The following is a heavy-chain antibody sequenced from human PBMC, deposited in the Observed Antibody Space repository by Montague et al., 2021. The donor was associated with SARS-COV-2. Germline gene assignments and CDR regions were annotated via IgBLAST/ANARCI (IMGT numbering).Heavy chain of an antibody. Sequence: SETLSLTCTVSGGSISSSSYYWGWICQPPGEGLEWIGSIYYSGSTYYNPSLKSRVTISVDTSKNQFSLKLSSVTAADTAVYYCARLHCSSTSCYYLFFAETSHFDYWGQGTLVTVSS. CDR3: ARLHCSSTSCYYLFFAETSHFDY. CDR2: IYYSGST. J-gene: IGHJ4*02. D-gene: IGHD2-2*01. V-gene: IGHV4-39*01. CDR1: GGSISSSSYY.